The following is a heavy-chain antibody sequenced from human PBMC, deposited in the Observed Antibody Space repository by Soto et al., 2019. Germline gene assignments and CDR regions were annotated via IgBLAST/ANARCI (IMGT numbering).Heavy chain of an antibody. V-gene: IGHV3-23*01. CDR3: AQFHGLGIYSPWFDP. Sequence: EVQLLESGGGLVQPGGSLRLSCVASGIIFGSYDMSWVRQAPGKGLEWVSAVRVSDSRTFYADSVRGRFTISRDNSNNTLYLQMNSLIAEDTAVYYCAQFHGLGIYSPWFDPWGQGTLIPVSS. CDR2: VRVSDSRT. J-gene: IGHJ5*02. D-gene: IGHD3-10*01. CDR1: GIIFGSYD.